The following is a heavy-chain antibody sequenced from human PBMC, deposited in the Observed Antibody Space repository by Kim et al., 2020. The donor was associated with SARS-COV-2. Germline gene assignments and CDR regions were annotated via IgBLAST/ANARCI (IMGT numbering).Heavy chain of an antibody. D-gene: IGHD3-3*01. V-gene: IGHV4-31*03. J-gene: IGHJ3*02. Sequence: SETLSLTCTVSGVSISSGGYYWSWIRQHPGKGLEWIGYIYYSGSTYYNPSLKSRVTISVDTSKNQFSLKLSSVTAADTAVYYCARDRGITIFGVVIVDAFDIWGQGTMVTVSS. CDR1: GVSISSGGYY. CDR3: ARDRGITIFGVVIVDAFDI. CDR2: IYYSGST.